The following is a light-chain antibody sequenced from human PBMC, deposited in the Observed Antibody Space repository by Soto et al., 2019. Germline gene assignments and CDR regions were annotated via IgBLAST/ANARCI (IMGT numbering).Light chain of an antibody. Sequence: PGERATLSCRASQRVSSSYLAWYQQKPGQAPRLLIYGASSRATGIPDRFSGSGSGTDFTLSISRLEPEDFAVYYCQQYGSSPPITFGQGTRLEIK. CDR3: QQYGSSPPIT. J-gene: IGKJ5*01. CDR1: QRVSSSY. V-gene: IGKV3-20*01. CDR2: GAS.